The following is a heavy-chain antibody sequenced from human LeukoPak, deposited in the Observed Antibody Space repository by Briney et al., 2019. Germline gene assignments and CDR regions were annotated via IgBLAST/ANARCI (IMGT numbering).Heavy chain of an antibody. CDR2: IIPIFGTA. Sequence: SVKVSCKASGGTFSGYAISWVRQAPGQGLEWMGGIIPIFGTANYAQKFQGRVTITADKSTSTAYMELSSLRSEDTAVYYCARGAPERGSENYFMGYYYMDVWGKGTTVTISS. V-gene: IGHV1-69*06. D-gene: IGHD3-10*01. J-gene: IGHJ6*03. CDR1: GGTFSGYA. CDR3: ARGAPERGSENYFMGYYYMDV.